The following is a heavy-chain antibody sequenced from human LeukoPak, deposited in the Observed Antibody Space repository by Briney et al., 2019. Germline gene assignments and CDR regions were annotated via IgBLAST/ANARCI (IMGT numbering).Heavy chain of an antibody. V-gene: IGHV3-30*02. CDR1: GFTFSSYW. J-gene: IGHJ4*02. CDR3: AKAIHSSSSGVVDY. Sequence: GGSLRLSCAASGFTFSSYWMHWVRQAPGKGLEWVTFIRYDGSNKYYAESVKGRFTISRDNSKNTLYLQMNSLRAEDTAVYYCAKAIHSSSSGVVDYWGQGTLVAVSS. CDR2: IRYDGSNK. D-gene: IGHD6-6*01.